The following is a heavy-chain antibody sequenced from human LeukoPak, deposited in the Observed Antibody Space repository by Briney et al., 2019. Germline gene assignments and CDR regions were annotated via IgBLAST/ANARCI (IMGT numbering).Heavy chain of an antibody. CDR2: VYNSGST. CDR3: VGDDILTGYYSGDY. D-gene: IGHD3-9*01. CDR1: GGSVSSGSYY. Sequence: SETLSLTCTVSGGSVSSGSYYWSWIRQPPGKGLEWIGYVYNSGSTNYNPSLKSRVTISGDTSKNQFSLNLNSVTAADTAVYYCVGDDILTGYYSGDYWGQGTLVTVSS. V-gene: IGHV4-61*01. J-gene: IGHJ4*02.